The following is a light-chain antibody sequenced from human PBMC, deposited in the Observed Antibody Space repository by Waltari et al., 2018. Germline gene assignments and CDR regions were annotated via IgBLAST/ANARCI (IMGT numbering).Light chain of an antibody. CDR1: QSVSSY. J-gene: IGKJ1*01. Sequence: DIVLTQSPATLSLSPGERATLSSRASQSVSSYLAWYQHKPGQAPRLLIYGASNRATGIPARFSGSGSGTDFTLIIISLEPEDFAVYYCQHRGNWPPWTFGQGTKVEIK. CDR2: GAS. V-gene: IGKV3-11*01. CDR3: QHRGNWPPWT.